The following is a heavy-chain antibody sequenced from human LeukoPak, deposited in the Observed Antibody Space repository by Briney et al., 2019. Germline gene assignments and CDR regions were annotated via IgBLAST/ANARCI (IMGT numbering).Heavy chain of an antibody. J-gene: IGHJ2*01. Sequence: PSETLSLTCAVYGGSFSGYYWSWVRQPPGKGLEWIGEINHSGSTNYNPSLKSRVTISVDTSKNQFSLELTSVTAADTAVYYCAKTTVISPSYWYFGLWGRGTLVTVSS. CDR1: GGSFSGYY. CDR3: AKTTVISPSYWYFGL. CDR2: INHSGST. V-gene: IGHV4-34*01. D-gene: IGHD4-17*01.